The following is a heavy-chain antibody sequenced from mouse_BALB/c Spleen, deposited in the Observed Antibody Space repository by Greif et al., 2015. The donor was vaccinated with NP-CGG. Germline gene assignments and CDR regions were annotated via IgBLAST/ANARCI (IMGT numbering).Heavy chain of an antibody. D-gene: IGHD1-1*01. J-gene: IGHJ4*01. CDR2: IWGDGST. V-gene: IGHV2-6-7*01. CDR1: GFSLTGYG. CDR3: ARGGSRGGYAMDY. Sequence: VKLMESGPGLVAPSQSLSITCTVSGFSLTGYGVNWVRQPPGKGLEWLGMIWGDGSTDYNSALKSRLSISKDNSKSQVFLKMNSLQTDDTARYYCARGGSRGGYAMDYWGQGTSVTVSS.